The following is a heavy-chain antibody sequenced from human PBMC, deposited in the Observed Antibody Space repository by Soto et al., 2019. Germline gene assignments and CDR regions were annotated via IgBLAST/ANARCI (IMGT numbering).Heavy chain of an antibody. J-gene: IGHJ4*02. CDR3: ARSIVVVTALDY. Sequence: ASVKVSCKAPGNRFTRQTFHWVRQAPGQSLEWMGWIIVENGNTKYSQNFQGRLTITRDTSANTVYMDLSSLKFEDTAVYYCARSIVVVTALDYWGQGTLVTVSS. CDR2: IIVENGNT. V-gene: IGHV1-3*01. D-gene: IGHD2-21*02. CDR1: GNRFTRQT.